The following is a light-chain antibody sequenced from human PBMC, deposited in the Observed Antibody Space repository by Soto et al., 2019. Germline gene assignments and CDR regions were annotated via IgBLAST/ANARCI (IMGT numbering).Light chain of an antibody. CDR2: GAS. CDR3: QHYGTSPA. V-gene: IGKV3-20*01. J-gene: IGKJ4*01. CDR1: QSVSSSY. Sequence: EIVLTQSPGTLSLSPGERATLSCRASQSVSSSYLAWYQQKPGQAPRLLIYGASSRATGIPDRFSGSGSGTDFTLTISRLEPDYFAVYYCQHYGTSPAFGGGTKVEIK.